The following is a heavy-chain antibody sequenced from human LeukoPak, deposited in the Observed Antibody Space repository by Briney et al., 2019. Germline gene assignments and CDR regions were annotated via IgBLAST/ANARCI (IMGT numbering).Heavy chain of an antibody. Sequence: SETLSLTCAVYGGSFSGYYWSWIRQPPGKGLEWIGEINHSGSTNYNPSLKSRVTISVDTSKNQFSLKLSSVTAADTAVYYCARVLGRGYCSGGSCRKLFDYWGQGTLVTVSS. CDR2: INHSGST. V-gene: IGHV4-34*01. CDR1: GGSFSGYY. D-gene: IGHD2-15*01. CDR3: ARVLGRGYCSGGSCRKLFDY. J-gene: IGHJ4*02.